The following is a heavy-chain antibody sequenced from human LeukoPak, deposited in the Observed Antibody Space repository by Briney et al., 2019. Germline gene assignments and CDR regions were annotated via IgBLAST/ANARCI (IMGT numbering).Heavy chain of an antibody. CDR3: ARESRDYVWGSYRYSAFDI. J-gene: IGHJ3*02. CDR2: INHSGST. CDR1: GGSFSVYY. V-gene: IGHV4-34*01. Sequence: SETLSLTCAVYGGSFSVYYWSWIRQPPGKGLEWIGEINHSGSTNYNPSLKSRVTISVDTSKNQFSLKLSSVTAADTAVYYCARESRDYVWGSYRYSAFDIWGQGTMVTVSS. D-gene: IGHD3-16*02.